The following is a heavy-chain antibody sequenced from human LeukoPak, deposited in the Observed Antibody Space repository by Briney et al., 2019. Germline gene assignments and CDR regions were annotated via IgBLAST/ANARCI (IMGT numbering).Heavy chain of an antibody. Sequence: GGSLRLSCAASGFTFSAYAMSWVRQAPGKGLEWVSSISGSSKHVYYADLVKGRFTISRDNARNSLYLQMDSLRAEGTAVYYCARPDYDFWTGSLGGHYMDVWGKGTTVTVSS. J-gene: IGHJ6*03. CDR2: ISGSSKHV. CDR1: GFTFSAYA. V-gene: IGHV3-21*01. CDR3: ARPDYDFWTGSLGGHYMDV. D-gene: IGHD3-3*01.